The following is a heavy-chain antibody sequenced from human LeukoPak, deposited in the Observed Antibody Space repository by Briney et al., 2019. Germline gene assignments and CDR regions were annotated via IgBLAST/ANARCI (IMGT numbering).Heavy chain of an antibody. V-gene: IGHV4-59*08. CDR1: GGSISSYY. Sequence: SETLSLTCTVSGGSISSYYWSWIRQPPGKGLEWIWYIYYSGSTNYNPSLKSRVTISVDTSKNQFSLKLSSVTAADTAVYYCARGRMTTVTQWYYYYYMDVWGKGPRSPSP. CDR3: ARGRMTTVTQWYYYYYMDV. J-gene: IGHJ6*03. CDR2: IYYSGST. D-gene: IGHD4-11*01.